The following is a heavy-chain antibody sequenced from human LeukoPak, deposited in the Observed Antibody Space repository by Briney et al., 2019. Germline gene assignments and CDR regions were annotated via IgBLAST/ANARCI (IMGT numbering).Heavy chain of an antibody. D-gene: IGHD3-22*01. CDR2: FDPEDGET. J-gene: IGHJ4*02. Sequence: GASVKVSCKVSGYTLTELSMHWVRQAPGKGLGWMGGFDPEDGETIYAQKFQGRVTMTEDTSTDTAYMELSSLRAEDTAVYYCATGFAYDSSGYYREYYFDYWGQGTLVTVSS. CDR3: ATGFAYDSSGYYREYYFDY. CDR1: GYTLTELS. V-gene: IGHV1-24*01.